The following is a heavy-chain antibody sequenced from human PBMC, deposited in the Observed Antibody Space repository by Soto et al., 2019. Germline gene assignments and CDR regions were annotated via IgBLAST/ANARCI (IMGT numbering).Heavy chain of an antibody. D-gene: IGHD3-9*01. J-gene: IGHJ5*02. CDR3: ARDTRDQYYDILTGFYNVDYSFDP. V-gene: IGHV1-3*01. Sequence: GASVKVSCKASGYTFTSYTLHWVRQAPGQRLEWMGWINAGNGNTKYSQKFHGRVTITRDTSASTAYMEVSSLRSEDTAVYYCARDTRDQYYDILTGFYNVDYSFDPWGPGTLVTVSS. CDR2: INAGNGNT. CDR1: GYTFTSYT.